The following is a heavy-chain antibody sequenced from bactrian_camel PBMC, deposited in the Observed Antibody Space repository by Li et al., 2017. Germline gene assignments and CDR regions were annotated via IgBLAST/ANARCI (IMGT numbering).Heavy chain of an antibody. CDR3: AAEPSTPLCWGRVVAGGDGDFAF. V-gene: IGHV3S53*01. J-gene: IGHJ6*01. CDR2: IASIDRT. CDR1: TYITSSRC. Sequence: HVQLVESGGGSVQAGGSLRLSCAASTYITSSRCMGWFRQAPGNEREWVADIASIDRTRYADSVKGRFTISKDNGKNILYLEMNSLTPEDSGMYYCAAEPSTPLCWGRVVAGGDGDFAFWGRGTQVTVS. D-gene: IGHD6*01.